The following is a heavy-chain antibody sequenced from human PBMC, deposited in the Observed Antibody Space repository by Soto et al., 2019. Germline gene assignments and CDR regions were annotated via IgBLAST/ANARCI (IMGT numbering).Heavy chain of an antibody. Sequence: EVQLMESGGGLVQPGGSLRLSCAASGFIFSDYYMDWVRQVPGKGLEWVGRTRNKVNSFSAEYAASVKGRFSIYRDASKDSMYLQMSILESDDTAVYYCASDTGGSDDYWGQGALVTVSS. D-gene: IGHD3-16*01. J-gene: IGHJ4*02. CDR3: ASDTGGSDDY. CDR1: GFIFSDYY. CDR2: TRNKVNSFSA. V-gene: IGHV3-72*01.